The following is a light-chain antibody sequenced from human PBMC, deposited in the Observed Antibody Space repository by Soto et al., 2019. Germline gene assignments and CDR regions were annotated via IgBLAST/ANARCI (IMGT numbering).Light chain of an antibody. CDR3: QQYHAYSQA. CDR2: QAS. Sequence: DIQMTQSPSTLSASVGDRVTITCRASEGVSRWLAWYQQKPGRTPKLLIYQASTLETGVPSRFSGSGSGTEFTLTISSLQPDDFATYYCQQYHAYSQAFGQGTKVEIK. J-gene: IGKJ1*01. CDR1: EGVSRW. V-gene: IGKV1-5*03.